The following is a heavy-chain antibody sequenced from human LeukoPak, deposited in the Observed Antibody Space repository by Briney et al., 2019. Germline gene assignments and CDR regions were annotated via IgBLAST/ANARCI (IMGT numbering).Heavy chain of an antibody. D-gene: IGHD6-19*01. V-gene: IGHV4-39*01. CDR2: IYYSGST. CDR3: ARLGSGWSRKFDY. CDR1: GGSISSSSYY. J-gene: IGHJ4*02. Sequence: SETLSLTCTVSGGSISSSSYYWGWIRQPPGKGLEWIGSIYYSGSTYYNPSLKSRVTISVDTSKNQFSLKLSSVTAADTAVYYWARLGSGWSRKFDYWGQGTLVTVSS.